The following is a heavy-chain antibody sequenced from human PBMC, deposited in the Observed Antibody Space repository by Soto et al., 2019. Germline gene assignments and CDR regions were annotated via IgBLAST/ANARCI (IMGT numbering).Heavy chain of an antibody. CDR1: GVSVRSDGYY. D-gene: IGHD6-13*01. Sequence: SETLSLTCTVSGVSVRSDGYYWTWIRQPPGKGLEWIGYIHYSGSTNYNPSLKSRVTISVDTSKNKISLKLSSVSAADTAVYYCAYWHTSSWSNSDYWGQGTLVPVSS. V-gene: IGHV4-61*08. CDR2: IHYSGST. J-gene: IGHJ4*02. CDR3: AYWHTSSWSNSDY.